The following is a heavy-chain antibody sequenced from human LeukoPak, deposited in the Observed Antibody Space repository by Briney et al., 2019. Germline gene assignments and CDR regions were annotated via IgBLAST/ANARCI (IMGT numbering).Heavy chain of an antibody. J-gene: IGHJ4*02. CDR2: ISAYNGNT. CDR1: GYTFTGYY. D-gene: IGHD2-15*01. CDR3: ARKVAAETDFDY. V-gene: IGHV1-18*04. Sequence: ASVKVSCKASGYTFTGYYMHWVRQAPGQGLEWMGWISAYNGNTNYAQKLQGRVTMTTDTSTSTAYMELRSLRSDDTAVYYCARKVAAETDFDYWGQGTLVTVSS.